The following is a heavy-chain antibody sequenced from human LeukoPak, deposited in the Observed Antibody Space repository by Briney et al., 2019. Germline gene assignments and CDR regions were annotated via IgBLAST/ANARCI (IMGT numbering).Heavy chain of an antibody. CDR2: IYRGGET. J-gene: IGHJ4*02. Sequence: PGGSLRLSCAASGVTVSSNFMSWVRQAPGKGLEWVSVIYRGGETYYADSVKGRFTTSRDNSKNTLYLQMTSLRVEDTAVYYCAREYDSGYYFDYWGQGTLVTVSS. D-gene: IGHD3-22*01. V-gene: IGHV3-53*01. CDR3: AREYDSGYYFDY. CDR1: GVTVSSNF.